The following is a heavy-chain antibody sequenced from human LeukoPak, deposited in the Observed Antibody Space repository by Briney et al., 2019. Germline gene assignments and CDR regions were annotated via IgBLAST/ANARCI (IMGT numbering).Heavy chain of an antibody. CDR3: ARDQPRRGPGNHDY. Sequence: ASVKVSCKASGYTFTTYGINWVRQAPGQGLEWMGWISTYDGGTNYAQKLRDRVTMMRDTSTSTAYMELRSLRSDDTAVYYCARDQPRRGPGNHDYWGQGTLVTVSS. J-gene: IGHJ4*02. CDR1: GYTFTTYG. V-gene: IGHV1-18*01. CDR2: ISTYDGGT. D-gene: IGHD1-26*01.